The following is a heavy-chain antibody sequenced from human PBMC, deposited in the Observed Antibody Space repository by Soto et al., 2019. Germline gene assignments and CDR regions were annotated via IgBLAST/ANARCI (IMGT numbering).Heavy chain of an antibody. CDR1: GFTVSSYA. V-gene: IGHV3-30-3*01. D-gene: IGHD6-19*01. Sequence: QVQLVESGGGVVQPGRSLRLSCAASGFTVSSYAMHWVRQAPGKGLEWVAVISYDGSNKYYADSVKGRFTISRDNSKNTTNPQMNGLRAEDTAVYSCARVREGGWLVLSHYFDYWGQGTLVTVSS. CDR3: ARVREGGWLVLSHYFDY. J-gene: IGHJ4*02. CDR2: ISYDGSNK.